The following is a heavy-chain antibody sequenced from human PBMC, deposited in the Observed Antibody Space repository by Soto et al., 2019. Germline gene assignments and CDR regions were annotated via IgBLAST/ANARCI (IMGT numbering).Heavy chain of an antibody. CDR1: GFTSSSYG. Sequence: GGSLRLSCAASGFTSSSYGMHWVRQAPGKGLEWVAVISYDGSNKYYADSVKGRFTISRDNSKNTLYLQMNSLRAEDTAVYYCAKLYDSSGYSPNYWGQGTLVTVAS. CDR3: AKLYDSSGYSPNY. CDR2: ISYDGSNK. J-gene: IGHJ4*02. V-gene: IGHV3-30*18. D-gene: IGHD3-22*01.